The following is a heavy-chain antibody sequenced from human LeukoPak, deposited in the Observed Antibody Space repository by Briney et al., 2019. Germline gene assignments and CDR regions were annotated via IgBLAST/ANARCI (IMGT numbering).Heavy chain of an antibody. CDR2: ISGSGGST. CDR3: AKVVRYCSGGSCYSTDYYYYYYMDV. J-gene: IGHJ6*03. D-gene: IGHD2-15*01. CDR1: GFTFSNYG. V-gene: IGHV3-23*01. Sequence: PGGTLRLSCAASGFTFSNYGMSWVRQAPGKGLEWVSAISGSGGSTYYADSVKGRFTISRDNSKNTLYLQMNSLRAEDTAVYYCAKVVRYCSGGSCYSTDYYYYYYMDVWGKGTTVTVSS.